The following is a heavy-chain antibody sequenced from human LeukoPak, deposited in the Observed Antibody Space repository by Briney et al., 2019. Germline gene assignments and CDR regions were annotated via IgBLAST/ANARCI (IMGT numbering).Heavy chain of an antibody. V-gene: IGHV4-30-4*01. J-gene: IGHJ3*02. Sequence: SETLSLTCTVSGGSISSGDYYWSWIRQPPGKGLEWIGYVYYSGSTYYNPSLKSRVTISVDTSKNQFSLKLSSVTAADTAVYYCARDGRYSGSYYASMSAFDIWGQGTMVTVSS. CDR3: ARDGRYSGSYYASMSAFDI. D-gene: IGHD1-26*01. CDR2: VYYSGST. CDR1: GGSISSGDYY.